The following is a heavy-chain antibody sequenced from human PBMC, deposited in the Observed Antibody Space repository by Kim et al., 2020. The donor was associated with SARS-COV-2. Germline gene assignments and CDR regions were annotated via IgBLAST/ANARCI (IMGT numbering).Heavy chain of an antibody. Sequence: SETLSLTCTVSDEPIRTVNYYWGWIRQHPGKGLEWIGYIYYSGTSSYYNPSLKSRLTISIDTSKNQFSLILSSVTAADTAVYYCARDARGGYGAFDSWGQGILVTVSS. CDR3: ARDARGGYGAFDS. J-gene: IGHJ4*02. CDR1: DEPIRTVNYY. CDR2: IYYSGTSS. V-gene: IGHV4-31*03. D-gene: IGHD3-22*01.